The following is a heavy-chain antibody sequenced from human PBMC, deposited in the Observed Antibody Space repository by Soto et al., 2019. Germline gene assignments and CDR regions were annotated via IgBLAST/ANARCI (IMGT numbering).Heavy chain of an antibody. CDR1: GFTFSAYA. CDR3: AREYTAWPLAYGLDV. D-gene: IGHD2-2*02. V-gene: IGHV3-23*01. CDR2: ISGDDGRGSAGDT. J-gene: IGHJ6*02. Sequence: GGSLRLSCAASGFTFSAYAMNWVRQAPGKGLQRVSSISGDDGRGSAGDTYYADSVRGRLTISRDNAKNSVSLQMNSLRAEDTAIYYCAREYTAWPLAYGLDVWGQGTTVTVSS.